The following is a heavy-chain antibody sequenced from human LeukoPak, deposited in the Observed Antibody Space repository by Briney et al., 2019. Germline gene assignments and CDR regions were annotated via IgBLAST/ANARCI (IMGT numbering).Heavy chain of an antibody. CDR2: IFPVFGAP. CDR3: ARGPHTSSWYKHAFDI. J-gene: IGHJ3*02. CDR1: GGTFNNFA. Sequence: SVKVSCKASGGTFNNFAICWVRQAPGQGLEWMGGIFPVFGAPTYAQKFQGRVTITADESTRTAHMELSSLRSDDTAVYYCARGPHTSSWYKHAFDIWAQGTMVTVSS. V-gene: IGHV1-69*13. D-gene: IGHD6-13*01.